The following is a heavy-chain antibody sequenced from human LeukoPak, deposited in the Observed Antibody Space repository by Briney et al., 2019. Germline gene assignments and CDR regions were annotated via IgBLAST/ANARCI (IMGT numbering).Heavy chain of an antibody. Sequence: GGSLTLSCAASGFTVSGNYMSWVRPAPGKGLQWGSVIYSGGRTSYTDSAKGRVTISRDNSQNTLYLQMNSLRAEDMAVYYCARLATHSSGYSAFGAVEPWVDAVDIWGQGTMVTVSS. V-gene: IGHV3-66*01. CDR3: ARLATHSSGYSAFGAVEPWVDAVDI. CDR2: IYSGGRT. J-gene: IGHJ3*02. CDR1: GFTVSGNY. D-gene: IGHD3-22*01.